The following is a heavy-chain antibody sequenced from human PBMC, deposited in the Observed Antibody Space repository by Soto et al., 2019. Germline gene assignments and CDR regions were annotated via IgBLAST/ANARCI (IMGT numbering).Heavy chain of an antibody. J-gene: IGHJ4*02. Sequence: SVKVSCKASGGTFSSYAISWVRQAPGQGLEWMGGIIPILSFSNSALKFQGRVTLTADKSTSTAYMVLSSLRSEDTAIYYCATSFGSGSRAFDYWGQGTLVTVSS. CDR1: GGTFSSYA. D-gene: IGHD3-10*01. V-gene: IGHV1-69*10. CDR3: ATSFGSGSRAFDY. CDR2: IIPILSFS.